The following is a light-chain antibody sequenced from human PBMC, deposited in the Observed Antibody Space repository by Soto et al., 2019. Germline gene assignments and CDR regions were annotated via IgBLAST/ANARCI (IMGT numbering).Light chain of an antibody. CDR3: QQRSNSIT. V-gene: IGKV3-11*01. CDR1: RSVSSY. J-gene: IGKJ5*01. CDR2: DAS. Sequence: DILFPQSPATLSGCPGESATLSCRATRSVSSYLAWYQQKPGQAPRLLIYDASSRPTDIPARFSGSGSGTDFTLTISSLEPEDFAVYYCQQRSNSITFGQGTRLEI.